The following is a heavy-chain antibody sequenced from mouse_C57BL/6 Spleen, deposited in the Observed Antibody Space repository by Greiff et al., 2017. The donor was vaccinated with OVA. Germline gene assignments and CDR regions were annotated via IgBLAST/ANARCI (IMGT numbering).Heavy chain of an antibody. J-gene: IGHJ4*01. D-gene: IGHD2-12*01. CDR1: GYTFTSYG. CDR2: IYPRSGNT. CDR3: ARYERYYAMDY. V-gene: IGHV1-81*01. Sequence: VQLVESGAELARPGASVKLSCKASGYTFTSYGISWVKQRTGQGLEWIGEIYPRSGNTYYNEKFKGKATLTADKSSSTAYMELRSLTSEDSAVYFCARYERYYAMDYWGQGTSVTVSS.